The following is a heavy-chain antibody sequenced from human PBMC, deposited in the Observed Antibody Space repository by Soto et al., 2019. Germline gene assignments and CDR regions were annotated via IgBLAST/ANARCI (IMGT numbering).Heavy chain of an antibody. J-gene: IGHJ4*02. CDR1: GGSFSGYY. CDR3: ARYKITGLFDY. V-gene: IGHV4-34*01. CDR2: INHSGST. D-gene: IGHD2-8*02. Sequence: QVQLQQWGAGLLKPSETLSLTCAVYGGSFSGYYWTWIRQPPGTGLEWIGEINHSGSTNYNPSLKRRVTISVDTSKTQFSLKLTSVTAADTAVYYCARYKITGLFDYWGQGTLVTVSS.